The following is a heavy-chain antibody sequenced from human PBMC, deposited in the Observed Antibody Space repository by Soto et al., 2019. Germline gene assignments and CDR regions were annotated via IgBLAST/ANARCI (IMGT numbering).Heavy chain of an antibody. Sequence: QVQLVQFGAEVKKPGSSVKVSCKASGCTFSSYAISWVRQAPGQGLEWMGGIIPIFATANYAQKFQGRVMITVDESTSTAYMELSSLRSEATAVYYCARSVSFRYQLLKRGMDVWGQGTTVTVSS. CDR3: ARSVSFRYQLLKRGMDV. J-gene: IGHJ6*02. D-gene: IGHD2-2*01. CDR1: GCTFSSYA. CDR2: IIPIFATA. V-gene: IGHV1-69*01.